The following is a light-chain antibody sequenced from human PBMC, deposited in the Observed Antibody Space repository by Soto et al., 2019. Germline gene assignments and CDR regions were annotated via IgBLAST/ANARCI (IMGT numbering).Light chain of an antibody. CDR3: QQSYTSPVT. Sequence: DIQMTQSPSSLSVSIGDRVTITCRASQSISTYLNWYEQKPGKAPNLLIYGASTLQSVVPSRFSGGGSGTYFTLTISGLQPEDFGSYYCQQSYTSPVTFGGGTKVEIK. V-gene: IGKV1-39*01. J-gene: IGKJ4*01. CDR1: QSISTY. CDR2: GAS.